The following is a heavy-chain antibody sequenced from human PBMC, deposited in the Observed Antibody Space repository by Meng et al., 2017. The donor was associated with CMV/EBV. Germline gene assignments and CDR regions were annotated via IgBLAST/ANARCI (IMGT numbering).Heavy chain of an antibody. CDR1: GFTFSSYA. D-gene: IGHD3-3*01. V-gene: IGHV3-30*04. CDR3: ARVGIWSGYYYFDY. CDR2: ISYDGSNK. Sequence: GGSLRLSCAASGFTFSSYAMHWVRQAPGKGLEWVAVISYDGSNKYYADSVKSRFTISRDNSKNTLYLQMNSLRAEDTAVYYCARVGIWSGYYYFDYWGQGTLVTVSS. J-gene: IGHJ4*02.